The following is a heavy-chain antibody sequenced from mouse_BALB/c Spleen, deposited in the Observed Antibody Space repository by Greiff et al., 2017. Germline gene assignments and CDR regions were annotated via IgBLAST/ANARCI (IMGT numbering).Heavy chain of an antibody. J-gene: IGHJ2*01. CDR3: ARSRDGPDY. CDR2: INPSNGRT. V-gene: IGHV1S81*02. D-gene: IGHD3-1*01. CDR1: GYTFTSYW. Sequence: QVQLQQPGAELVKPGASVKLSCKASGYTFTSYWMHWVKQRPGQGLEWIGEINPSNGRTNYNEKFKSKATLTVDKSSSTAYMQLSSLTSEDSAVYYCARSRDGPDYWGQGTTLTVSS.